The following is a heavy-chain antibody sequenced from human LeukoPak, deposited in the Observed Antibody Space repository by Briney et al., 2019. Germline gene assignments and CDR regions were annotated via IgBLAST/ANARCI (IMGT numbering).Heavy chain of an antibody. J-gene: IGHJ6*02. CDR1: GFTFSSYW. CDR3: ARESGYCSGGSCYYYGMDV. CDR2: IKQDGSEK. V-gene: IGHV3-7*01. D-gene: IGHD2-15*01. Sequence: GGSLRLSCAASGFTFSSYWMSWVRQAPGKGLEWVANIKQDGSEKYYVDSVKGRFTISRDNAKNSLYQQMNSLRAEDTAVYYCARESGYCSGGSCYYYGMDVWGQGTTVTVSS.